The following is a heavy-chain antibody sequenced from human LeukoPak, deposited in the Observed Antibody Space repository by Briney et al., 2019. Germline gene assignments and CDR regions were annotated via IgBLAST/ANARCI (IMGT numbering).Heavy chain of an antibody. CDR3: ARGTIAARHENWFDP. CDR1: GGSFSGYY. D-gene: IGHD6-6*01. J-gene: IGHJ5*02. V-gene: IGHV4-34*01. Sequence: PSETLSLTCAVYGGSFSGYYWSWIRQPPGKGLEWIGEINHSGSTNYNPSLKSRVTISVDTSKNQFSLKLSSVTAADTAVYYCARGTIAARHENWFDPWGQGTLVTVSS. CDR2: INHSGST.